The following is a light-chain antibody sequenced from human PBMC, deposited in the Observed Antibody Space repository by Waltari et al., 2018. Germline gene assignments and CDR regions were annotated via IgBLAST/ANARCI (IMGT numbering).Light chain of an antibody. V-gene: IGLV2-11*01. CDR3: CSFAGTYTWV. CDR2: DVT. Sequence: SALTQPRSVSGSPGQSVTISCTGTTSDVGGYNYVSWYQHHPGKAPKLMIFDVTPRPAGVPDRFSGPKSANTASLTISGLPAEDEADYYCCSFAGTYTWVFGGGTKVTVL. J-gene: IGLJ3*02. CDR1: TSDVGGYNY.